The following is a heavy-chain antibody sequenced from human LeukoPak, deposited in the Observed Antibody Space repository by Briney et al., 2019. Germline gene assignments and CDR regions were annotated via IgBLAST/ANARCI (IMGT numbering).Heavy chain of an antibody. CDR1: GFTFDVYA. CDR2: ISWNSVSI. D-gene: IGHD5-18*01. V-gene: IGHV3-9*01. CDR3: AKAKSLGIQLGFYYFDY. J-gene: IGHJ4*02. Sequence: GGPLRLSCAASGFTFDVYAMLCARQATGKGMECVSGISWNSVSIGYADSVKGRFSISRDNAKNSLYLQMNSLRAEDTALYYCAKAKSLGIQLGFYYFDYWGQGTLVTVSS.